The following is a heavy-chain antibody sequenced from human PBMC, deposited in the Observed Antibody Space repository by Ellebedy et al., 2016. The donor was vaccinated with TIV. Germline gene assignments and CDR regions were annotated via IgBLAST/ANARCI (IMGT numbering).Heavy chain of an antibody. CDR2: IKEDGSEA. J-gene: IGHJ4*02. Sequence: GESLKISCAASGFTFSGYWMSWVRQAPGKGLESVANIKEDGSEAYYVDSVKGRFTISRDNAKNSLYLQMSNLRAEDTAVFYCARAGGRHSTGSGFYWGQGTRVTVST. V-gene: IGHV3-7*03. CDR3: ARAGGRHSTGSGFY. D-gene: IGHD2-2*01. CDR1: GFTFSGYW.